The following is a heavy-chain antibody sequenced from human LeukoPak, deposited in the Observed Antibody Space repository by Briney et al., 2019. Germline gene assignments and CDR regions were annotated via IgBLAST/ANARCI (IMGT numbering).Heavy chain of an antibody. V-gene: IGHV3-7*01. CDR2: IKQDGSEK. CDR1: GFTFSSYW. CDR3: GGRNSGWYYYFDY. J-gene: IGHJ4*02. Sequence: GGSLRLSCAASGFTFSSYWMSWVRQAPGKGLEWVANIKQDGSEKYYVDSVKGRFTISRDNAKNSLYLQMNSLRAEDTAVYYCGGRNSGWYYYFDYWGQGTLVTVSS. D-gene: IGHD6-19*01.